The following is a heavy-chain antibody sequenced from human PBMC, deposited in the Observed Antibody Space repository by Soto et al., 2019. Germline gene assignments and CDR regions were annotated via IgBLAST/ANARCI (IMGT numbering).Heavy chain of an antibody. CDR2: FDPEDGET. V-gene: IGHV1-24*01. D-gene: IGHD3-22*01. CDR3: ATGPDSSGYYFDY. CDR1: GYTLTELS. Sequence: ASVKVSCKVSGYTLTELSMHWVRQAPGKGLEWMVGFDPEDGETIYAQKFQGRVTMTEDTSTDTVYMELSSLRSEDTAVYYCATGPDSSGYYFDYWGQGTLVTVSS. J-gene: IGHJ4*02.